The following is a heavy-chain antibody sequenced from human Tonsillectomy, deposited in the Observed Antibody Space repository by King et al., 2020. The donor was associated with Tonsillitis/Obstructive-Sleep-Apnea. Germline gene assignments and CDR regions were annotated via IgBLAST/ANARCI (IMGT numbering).Heavy chain of an antibody. CDR3: AREVVVPAAVRVEYGDLRNS. Sequence: VQLVESGGGLVKPGGSLRLSCAASGFSFSIYSMNWVRQAPGKGLEWVSSITSTTRYIYYADSVKGRFTVSRDNAKNTLYLQMNSLRAEDTAVYYCAREVVVPAAVRVEYGDLRNSWGQGTMVTVSS. D-gene: IGHD2-2*01. CDR1: GFSFSIYS. CDR2: ITSTTRYI. J-gene: IGHJ3*01. V-gene: IGHV3-21*01.